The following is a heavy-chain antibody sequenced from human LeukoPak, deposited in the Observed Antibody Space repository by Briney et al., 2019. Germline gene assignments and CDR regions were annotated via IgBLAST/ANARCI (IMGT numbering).Heavy chain of an antibody. J-gene: IGHJ4*02. CDR1: GYTFTGHY. D-gene: IGHD3-10*01. CDR2: ISPNSGGT. CDR3: ARVIEDGSDDY. Sequence: ASVKVSCKASGYTFTGHYLHWMRQAPGQGLEWMGRISPNSGGTNYAQKFQGRVTMTRDTSISTAYMELSRLRSDDTAVYYCARVIEDGSDDYWGQGTLVTVSS. V-gene: IGHV1-2*06.